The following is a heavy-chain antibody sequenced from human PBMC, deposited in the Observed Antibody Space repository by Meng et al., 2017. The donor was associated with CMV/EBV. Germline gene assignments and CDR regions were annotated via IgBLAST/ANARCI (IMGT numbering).Heavy chain of an antibody. D-gene: IGHD5-18*01. V-gene: IGHV3-21*01. CDR1: GFTFSSYS. Sequence: GESLKISCAASGFTFSSYSMNWVRQAPGKGLEWVSSISSSSSYIYYADSVKGRFTISGDNAKNSLYLQMNSLRAEDTAVYYCARALVDTAMVTPTYYYYGMDVWGQGTTVTVSS. CDR3: ARALVDTAMVTPTYYYYGMDV. J-gene: IGHJ6*02. CDR2: ISSSSSYI.